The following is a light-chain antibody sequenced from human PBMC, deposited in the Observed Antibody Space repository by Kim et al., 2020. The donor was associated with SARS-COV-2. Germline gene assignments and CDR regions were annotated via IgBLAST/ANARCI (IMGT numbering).Light chain of an antibody. J-gene: IGLJ6*01. Sequence: VEVAHGETARMTCGGDNRRRKSVHWYQQKPGRAPVLVVHHDNDRPSEIPERCSGSNSGNTATLTITRVEAGDEADYYCQVWDSSSIFGGGTKVTVL. CDR2: HDN. V-gene: IGLV3-21*02. CDR3: QVWDSSSI. CDR1: NRRRKS.